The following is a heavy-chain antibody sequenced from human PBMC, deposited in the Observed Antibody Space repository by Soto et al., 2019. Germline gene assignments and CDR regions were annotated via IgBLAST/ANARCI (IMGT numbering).Heavy chain of an antibody. D-gene: IGHD6-19*01. CDR1: GGSISSSSYY. V-gene: IGHV4-39*01. Sequence: SETLSLTCTVSGGSISSSSYYWGWIRQPPGKGLEWIGSIYYSGSTYYNPSLKSRVTISVDTSKNQFSLKLSSVTAADTAVYYCARHAYSSGWWFWGQGTLVTVSS. CDR3: ARHAYSSGWWF. J-gene: IGHJ4*02. CDR2: IYYSGST.